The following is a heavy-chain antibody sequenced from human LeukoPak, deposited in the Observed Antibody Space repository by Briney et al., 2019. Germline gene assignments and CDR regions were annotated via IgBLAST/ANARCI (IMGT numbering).Heavy chain of an antibody. CDR3: ARATSRRGYSYD. Sequence: ASVKVSCKASGYTFTSYGISWVRQAPGQGLEWMGWISAYNGNTNYAQKLQGRVTMTTDTSTSTAYMELSSLRSEDTAVYYCARATSRRGYSYDWGQGTLVTVSS. J-gene: IGHJ4*02. CDR1: GYTFTSYG. V-gene: IGHV1-18*01. D-gene: IGHD5-18*01. CDR2: ISAYNGNT.